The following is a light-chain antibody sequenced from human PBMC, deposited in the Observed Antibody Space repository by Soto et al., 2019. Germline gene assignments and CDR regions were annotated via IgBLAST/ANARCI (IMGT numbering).Light chain of an antibody. CDR1: QSVSGSY. CDR3: QQYGSSLPT. J-gene: IGKJ1*01. V-gene: IGKV3-20*01. CDR2: GAS. Sequence: IVLTQSPCTLSLSPGERATLSCRASQSVSGSYLAWYQQKPGQAPRLLIYGASSRATGIPDRFSGSGSGTDFTLTISRLEPEDFAVYYCQQYGSSLPTFGQGTKVDI.